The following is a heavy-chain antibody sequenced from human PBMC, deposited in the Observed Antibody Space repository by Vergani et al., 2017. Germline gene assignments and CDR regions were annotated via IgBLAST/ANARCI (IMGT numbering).Heavy chain of an antibody. Sequence: QVQLQESGPGLVKPSETLYLTCTVSGGSISSYYWSWIRHPSGQGLAWIGYFYYSGSTNYNPSLKSRVTISVDTSKNQFSLKLSSVTDADTDVYYCARDLVTVAGRYFDYWGQGTLVTVSS. J-gene: IGHJ4*02. CDR3: ARDLVTVAGRYFDY. V-gene: IGHV4-59*01. CDR2: FYYSGST. D-gene: IGHD6-19*01. CDR1: GGSISSYY.